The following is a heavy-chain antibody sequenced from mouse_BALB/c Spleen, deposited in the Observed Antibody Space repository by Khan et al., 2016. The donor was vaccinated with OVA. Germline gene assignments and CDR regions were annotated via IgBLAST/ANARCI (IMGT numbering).Heavy chain of an antibody. CDR1: GYTITSGYG. V-gene: IGHV3-2*02. J-gene: IGHJ2*01. D-gene: IGHD1-2*01. CDR2: ISYSGST. Sequence: EVQLQESGPGLVKPSQSLSLTCTVTGYTITSGYGWNWIRPFRGNKQEWMGYISYSGSTNYNTSLKRRISITRDTSNNQFFLQLNSVTTEDTATYYCARTARIKYWGQGTTLTFSS. CDR3: ARTARIKY.